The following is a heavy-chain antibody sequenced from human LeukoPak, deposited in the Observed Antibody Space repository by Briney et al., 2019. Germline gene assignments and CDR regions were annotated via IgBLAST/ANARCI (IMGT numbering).Heavy chain of an antibody. CDR3: AKNGPGGYYFEN. V-gene: IGHV3-53*01. CDR1: GFTLSNFE. J-gene: IGHJ4*02. Sequence: GGSLRLSCAASGFTLSNFEMNWVRQAPGKGLEWVSMIFAAGNTYYADSVEGRFTISRDNSKNTLYLQMNSLRVEDTAVYYCAKNGPGGYYFENWGQGTLVTVSS. CDR2: IFAAGNT. D-gene: IGHD3-16*01.